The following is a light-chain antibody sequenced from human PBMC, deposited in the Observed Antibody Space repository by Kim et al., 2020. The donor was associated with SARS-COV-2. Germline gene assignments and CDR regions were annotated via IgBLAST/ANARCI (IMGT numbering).Light chain of an antibody. CDR1: SGHSSYA. CDR3: QTWGTGIWV. CDR2: LNSDGSH. J-gene: IGLJ3*02. V-gene: IGLV4-69*01. Sequence: ASVKLTCTLSSGHSSYAIAWHQQQPEKGPRYLMKLNSDGSHSKGDGIPDRFSGSSSGAERYLTIPSLQSEDEADYYCQTWGTGIWVFGGGTQLTVL.